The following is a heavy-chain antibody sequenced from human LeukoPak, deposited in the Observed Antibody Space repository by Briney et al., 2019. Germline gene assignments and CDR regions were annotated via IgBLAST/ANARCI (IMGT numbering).Heavy chain of an antibody. D-gene: IGHD6-6*01. J-gene: IGHJ4*02. V-gene: IGHV4-34*01. Sequence: SETLSLTCAVYGGSFSGYYWSWIRQPPGKGLEWIGEINHSGSTNYNPSLKSQVTISVDTSKNQFSLKLSSVTAADTAVYYCARGENSSSFGYWGQGTLSPSPQ. CDR2: INHSGST. CDR1: GGSFSGYY. CDR3: ARGENSSSFGY.